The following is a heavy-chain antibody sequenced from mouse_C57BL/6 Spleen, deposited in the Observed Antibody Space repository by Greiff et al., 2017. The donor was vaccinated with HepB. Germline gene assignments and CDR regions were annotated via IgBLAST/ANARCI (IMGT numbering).Heavy chain of an antibody. J-gene: IGHJ1*03. Sequence: VQLQQPGAELVKPGASVKLSCKASGYTFTSYWMHWVKQRPGQGLEWIGMIHPNSGSTNYNEKFKSKATLTVDKSSSTAYMQLSRLTSEDSAVYYCARRALYYGSSYVGYFDVWGTGTTVTVSS. D-gene: IGHD1-1*01. CDR1: GYTFTSYW. CDR2: IHPNSGST. CDR3: ARRALYYGSSYVGYFDV. V-gene: IGHV1-64*01.